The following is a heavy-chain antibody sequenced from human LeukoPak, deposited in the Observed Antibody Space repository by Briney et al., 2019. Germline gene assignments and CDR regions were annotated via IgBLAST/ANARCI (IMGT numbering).Heavy chain of an antibody. J-gene: IGHJ4*02. CDR2: IQASGRT. CDR1: GDSITSGSYF. CDR3: ARGLSSAWEVQGY. V-gene: IGHV4-61*02. D-gene: IGHD6-6*01. Sequence: SETLSLTCSVSGDSITSGSYFSSWVRQPAGKGLEWSGRIQASGRTSYNPSLKSRVTISMDTSKNQFSLKLSFVTAADTALYYCARGLSSAWEVQGYWGQGTLVTVSS.